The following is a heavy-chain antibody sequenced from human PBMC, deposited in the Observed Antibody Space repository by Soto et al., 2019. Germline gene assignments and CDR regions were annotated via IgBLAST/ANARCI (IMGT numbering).Heavy chain of an antibody. CDR3: ACGTTVERGTY. CDR2: ISAYNGNT. D-gene: IGHD1-1*01. CDR1: GYTFTSYG. Sequence: ASVKGSCKASGYTFTSYGISWVRRAPGQGLEWMGWISAYNGNTNYAQKFQGRVTMTTDTSTSTAYMELRSLRSDDTAVYYCACGTTVERGTYSGQRTPVPVSS. V-gene: IGHV1-18*01. J-gene: IGHJ4*02.